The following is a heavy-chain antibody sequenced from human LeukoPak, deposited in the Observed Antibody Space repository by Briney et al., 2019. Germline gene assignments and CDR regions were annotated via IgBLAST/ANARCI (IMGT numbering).Heavy chain of an antibody. CDR2: VSFDGHNK. CDR3: ARDNVPTYYYGSGSYGVFDY. D-gene: IGHD3-10*01. J-gene: IGHJ4*02. CDR1: GFTFSRYA. V-gene: IGHV3-30-3*01. Sequence: GGSLRLSCAASGFTFSRYAVHWVRQAPGKGLEWVAVVSFDGHNKYYADSVKGRFSISRDNSKNTLYLQMSSLRAQDTAVYYCARDNVPTYYYGSGSYGVFDYWGQGTLVTVSS.